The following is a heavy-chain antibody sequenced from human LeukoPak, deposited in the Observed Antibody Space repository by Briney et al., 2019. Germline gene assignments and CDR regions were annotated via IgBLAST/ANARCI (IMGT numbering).Heavy chain of an antibody. J-gene: IGHJ4*02. CDR2: ISAYNGNT. D-gene: IGHD3-22*01. Sequence: ASVKVSCKASGGSFSRYGISWVRQAPGQGLEWMGWISAYNGNTNYAQKLQGRVTITTDTSTSTAYMELRSMRSDDTAVYYCARDGPLSSGTVEYWGQGTLVTVSS. V-gene: IGHV1-18*01. CDR1: GGSFSRYG. CDR3: ARDGPLSSGTVEY.